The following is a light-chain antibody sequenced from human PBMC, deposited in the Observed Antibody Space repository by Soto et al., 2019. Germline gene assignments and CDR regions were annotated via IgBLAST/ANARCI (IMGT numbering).Light chain of an antibody. Sequence: EIVLTQSPATLSLSPGERATLSCRASQSVSSYLAWYQQKPGQAPRLLIYDASNRATGIPARFSGSGSGTDFTLTISSLEPEDFAVYYCQQPNNWPPTFGQGTRLEIK. V-gene: IGKV3-11*01. J-gene: IGKJ5*01. CDR2: DAS. CDR1: QSVSSY. CDR3: QQPNNWPPT.